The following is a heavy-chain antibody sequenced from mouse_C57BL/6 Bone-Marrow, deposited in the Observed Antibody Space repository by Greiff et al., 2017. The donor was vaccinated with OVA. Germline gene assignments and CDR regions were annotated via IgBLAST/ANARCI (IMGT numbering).Heavy chain of an antibody. CDR1: GYTFTSYG. CDR2: IYPRSGNT. J-gene: IGHJ3*01. V-gene: IGHV1-81*01. D-gene: IGHD2-3*01. CDR3: ARGGYYRAWFAD. Sequence: QVQLQQSGAELARPGASVKLSCKASGYTFTSYGISWVKQRTGQGLEWIGEIYPRSGNTYYNEKFKGKATLTADKSSSTAYMELRSLTSEDSAVYFCARGGYYRAWFADWGQGTLVTVSA.